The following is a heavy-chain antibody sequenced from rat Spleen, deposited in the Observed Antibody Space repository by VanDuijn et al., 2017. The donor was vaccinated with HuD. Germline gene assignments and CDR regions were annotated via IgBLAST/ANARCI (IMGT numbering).Heavy chain of an antibody. Sequence: EVQLVESDGGLVQPGRSLKLSCAASGFTFSDYYMAWVRQAPKKGLEWVASISYEGSSTYYGDSVKGRFTISRDNAKSTLYLQMESLRSEETATYDCAKVTYYGYYYFDYWGQGVMVTVSS. CDR1: GFTFSDYY. J-gene: IGHJ2*01. D-gene: IGHD1-9*01. CDR3: AKVTYYGYYYFDY. V-gene: IGHV5-22*01. CDR2: ISYEGSST.